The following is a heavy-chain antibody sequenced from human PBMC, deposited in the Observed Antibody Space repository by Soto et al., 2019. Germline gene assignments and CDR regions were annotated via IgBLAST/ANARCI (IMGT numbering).Heavy chain of an antibody. Sequence: GESLKISCKGSGYSFTSYWIGWVRQMPGKGLEWMGIIYPGDSDTRYSPSFQGQVTISADKSISTAYLQWSSLKASDTAMYYRERRVAHNWFDPWGQGTLVTVSS. CDR1: GYSFTSYW. CDR2: IYPGDSDT. J-gene: IGHJ5*02. CDR3: ERRVAHNWFDP. D-gene: IGHD3-10*01. V-gene: IGHV5-51*01.